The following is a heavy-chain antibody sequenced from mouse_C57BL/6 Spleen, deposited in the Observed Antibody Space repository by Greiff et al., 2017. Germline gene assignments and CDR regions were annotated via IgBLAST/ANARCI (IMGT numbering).Heavy chain of an antibody. CDR3: TTGRVVTTYYYAMDY. CDR2: IDPANGDT. D-gene: IGHD2-2*01. CDR1: GFNIKDDY. J-gene: IGHJ4*01. Sequence: VQLQQSGAELVRPGASVKLSCTASGFNIKDDYMHWVKQRPEQGLEWIGWIDPANGDTEYASKFQGKATITADTSSNTAYLQLSSLTSEDTAVYYCTTGRVVTTYYYAMDYWGQGTSVTVSS. V-gene: IGHV14-4*01.